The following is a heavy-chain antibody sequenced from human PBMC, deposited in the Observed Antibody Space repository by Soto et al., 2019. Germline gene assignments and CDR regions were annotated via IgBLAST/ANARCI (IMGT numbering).Heavy chain of an antibody. D-gene: IGHD6-19*01. CDR3: AERRGIAVTGNYYYYGLDV. V-gene: IGHV3-23*01. Sequence: GGSLRLSCAASGFTFSSYAMSWVRQAPGKGLEWVSGISGSGGSTYYADSVKGRFTISRDNSKNTLYLQMNSLRAGDTAVYYCAERRGIAVTGNYYYYGLDVWGQGTTVTVSS. CDR1: GFTFSSYA. J-gene: IGHJ6*02. CDR2: ISGSGGST.